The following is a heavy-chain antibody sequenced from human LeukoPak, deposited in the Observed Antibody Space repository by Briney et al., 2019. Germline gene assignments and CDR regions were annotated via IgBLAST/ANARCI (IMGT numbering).Heavy chain of an antibody. V-gene: IGHV4-4*02. CDR1: GGSISSSNW. D-gene: IGHD2-15*01. J-gene: IGHJ3*02. CDR3: ARVIARKESVVAFDI. CDR2: IYHSGST. Sequence: PSETLSLTCAVSGGSISSSNWWSWVRQPPGKGLEWIGEIYHSGSTNYNPSLKSRVTISVDASKNQFSLKLNSVTAADTAVYYCARVIARKESVVAFDIWGQGAMVTVSS.